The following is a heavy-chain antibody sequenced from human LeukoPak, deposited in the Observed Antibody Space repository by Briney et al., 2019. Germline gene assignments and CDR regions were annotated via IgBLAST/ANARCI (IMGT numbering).Heavy chain of an antibody. CDR1: GFTFTTYA. Sequence: GGSLRLSCEASGFTFTTYAMTWVRQAPGKGLEWVSSISANGGDTYYADSVEGRFTISRDNSKNTLYLQMNSLRAEDTAIYYCAKSMSTFYRGYFDYWGQGTLVTVSS. CDR2: ISANGGDT. J-gene: IGHJ4*02. D-gene: IGHD5/OR15-5a*01. V-gene: IGHV3-23*01. CDR3: AKSMSTFYRGYFDY.